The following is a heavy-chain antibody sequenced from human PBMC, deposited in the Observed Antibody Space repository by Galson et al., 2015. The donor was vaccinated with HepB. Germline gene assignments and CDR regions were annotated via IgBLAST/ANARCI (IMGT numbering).Heavy chain of an antibody. V-gene: IGHV1-46*01. CDR2: INPTAGNT. J-gene: IGHJ3*02. CDR1: EYTFTNYF. Sequence: SCKASEYTFTNYFLHWIRQAPGQGLEWLGKINPTAGNTNYAQNFQDRLSLTRDTSTSTIYMELSSLKSDDTAVYYCARDRAHGYGDQLHAFYIWGQGTMVTVSS. CDR3: ARDRAHGYGDQLHAFYI. D-gene: IGHD5-18*01.